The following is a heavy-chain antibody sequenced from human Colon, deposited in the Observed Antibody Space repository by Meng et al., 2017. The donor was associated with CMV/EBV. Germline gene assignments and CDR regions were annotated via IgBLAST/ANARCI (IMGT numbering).Heavy chain of an antibody. CDR3: ARLGVSSTYFDS. CDR2: IYPGDSDT. D-gene: IGHD2-2*01. J-gene: IGHJ4*02. CDR1: GYSFSSFW. V-gene: IGHV5-51*01. Sequence: GESLKISCKGSGYSFSSFWFGWVRQMPGKGLEWMGIIYPGDSDTRYSPAFQGQVTISADESLNTAYLQWSSLKPSDTAMYFCARLGVSSTYFDSWGQGTLVTVSS.